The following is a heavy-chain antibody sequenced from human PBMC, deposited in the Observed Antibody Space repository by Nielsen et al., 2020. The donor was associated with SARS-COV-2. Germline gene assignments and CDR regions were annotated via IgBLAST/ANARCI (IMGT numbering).Heavy chain of an antibody. CDR2: ISSSSSI. CDR1: GFTFSSYG. Sequence: GESLKISCAASGFTFSSYGMHWVRQAPGKGLEWVSSISSSSSIYYADSVKGRFTISRDNAKNSVYLQMNSLRAEDTAVYYCAASWLQDDWGQGTLVTVSS. V-gene: IGHV3-69-1*01. J-gene: IGHJ4*02. CDR3: AASWLQDD. D-gene: IGHD5-18*01.